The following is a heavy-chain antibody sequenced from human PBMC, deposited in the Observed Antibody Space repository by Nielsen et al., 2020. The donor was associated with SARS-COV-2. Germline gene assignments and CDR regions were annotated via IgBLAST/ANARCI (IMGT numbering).Heavy chain of an antibody. CDR1: GYTFTSYG. J-gene: IGHJ4*02. CDR3: ARVSYSSGPFDY. D-gene: IGHD6-19*01. V-gene: IGHV1-18*01. Sequence: ASVKVSCKASGYTFTSYGISWVRQAPGQGLEWMGWVLPNIGDTNYDQKFRGRVTMTRDTSISTVYMELRRLTSEDTAVYYCARVSYSSGPFDYWGQGVLVTVSS. CDR2: VLPNIGDT.